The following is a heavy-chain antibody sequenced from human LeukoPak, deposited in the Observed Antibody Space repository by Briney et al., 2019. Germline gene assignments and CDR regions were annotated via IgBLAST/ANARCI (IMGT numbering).Heavy chain of an antibody. CDR2: IYYSGST. CDR1: GGSISSNY. Sequence: SETLSLTCTVSGGSISSNYWSWIRQPPGKGLEWIGYIYYSGSTNYNPSLKSRVTISVDTSKNQFSLKLSSVTAADTAVYYCAREKATAADAIAIWGPGTMVTVSS. CDR3: AREKATAADAIAI. J-gene: IGHJ3*02. V-gene: IGHV4-59*01. D-gene: IGHD5-12*01.